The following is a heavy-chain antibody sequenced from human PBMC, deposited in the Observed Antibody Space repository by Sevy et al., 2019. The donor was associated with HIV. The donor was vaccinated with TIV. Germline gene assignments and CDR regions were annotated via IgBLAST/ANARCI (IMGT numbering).Heavy chain of an antibody. CDR1: GFTFSNAW. CDR2: IKSKTDGGTT. V-gene: IGHV3-15*01. J-gene: IGHJ4*02. Sequence: GGSLRLSCAASGFTFSNAWMSWVRQAPGKGLEWVGRIKSKTDGGTTDYAAPVKGRFTISRDDSKNTRYLQMNSLKTEDTALYYCTTDQGTYYDYIWGSDRPRYFDYWGQGTLVTVSS. CDR3: TTDQGTYYDYIWGSDRPRYFDY. D-gene: IGHD3-16*02.